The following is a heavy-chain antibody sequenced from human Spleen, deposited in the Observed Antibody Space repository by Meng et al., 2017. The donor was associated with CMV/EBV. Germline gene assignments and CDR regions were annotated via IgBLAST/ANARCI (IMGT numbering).Heavy chain of an antibody. CDR2: IYHSGNT. Sequence: SETLSLTCAVSGGSISSSNWWSWVRQPPGKGLEWIGEIYHSGNTNYNPSLKSRVTISVDKSKNQFSLKLSSVTAADTAVYYCAGISSGDAFDIWGQGTMDTVSS. J-gene: IGHJ3*02. CDR3: AGISSGDAFDI. D-gene: IGHD2-15*01. V-gene: IGHV4-4*02. CDR1: GGSISSSNW.